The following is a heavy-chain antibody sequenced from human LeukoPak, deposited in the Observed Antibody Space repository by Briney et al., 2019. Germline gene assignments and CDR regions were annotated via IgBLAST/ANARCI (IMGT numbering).Heavy chain of an antibody. J-gene: IGHJ4*02. Sequence: GGSLRLSCVASGFTFNTYAIHWVRQAPGQGLEWVAVISYDGSNEYYEDSVKGRFTISRDNSKNTLYLQMNSLRAEDMAVYYCAREEWYYFDYWGQGTLVTVSS. CDR2: ISYDGSNE. CDR3: AREEWYYFDY. V-gene: IGHV3-30-3*01. D-gene: IGHD3-3*01. CDR1: GFTFNTYA.